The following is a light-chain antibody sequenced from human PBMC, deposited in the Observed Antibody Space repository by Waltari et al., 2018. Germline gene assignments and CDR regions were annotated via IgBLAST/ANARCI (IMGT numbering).Light chain of an antibody. J-gene: IGKJ1*01. V-gene: IGKV3-20*01. Sequence: IVLTQSPGSLSSSPGERVTLSCRASQSGSRALAWYQQKPGQAPRLLIFGASNRATGIPDRFSGSGSETDFSLTISRLEPEDFAVYYCQHYVRLPATFGRGTKVEIK. CDR2: GAS. CDR1: QSGSRA. CDR3: QHYVRLPAT.